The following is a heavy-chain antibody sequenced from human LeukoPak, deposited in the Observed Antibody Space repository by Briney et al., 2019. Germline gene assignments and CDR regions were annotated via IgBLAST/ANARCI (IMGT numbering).Heavy chain of an antibody. CDR2: ISSSSSYI. V-gene: IGHV3-21*01. CDR3: ARVKEAPNYYYYYMDV. CDR1: GFTFSSYG. Sequence: GGSLRLSCAASGFTFSSYGMNWVRQAPGKGLEWVSSISSSSSYIYYADSVKGRFTISRDNAKNSLYLQMKSLRAEDTAVYYCARVKEAPNYYYYYMDVWGKGTTVTVSS. J-gene: IGHJ6*03.